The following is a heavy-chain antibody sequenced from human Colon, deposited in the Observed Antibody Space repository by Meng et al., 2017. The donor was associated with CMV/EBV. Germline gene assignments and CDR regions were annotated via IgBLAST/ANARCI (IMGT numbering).Heavy chain of an antibody. Sequence: QSQQWAVDLFNPTGHRSLPCAVYGGSFIEYYLSWIRHPPGRGLEWIGEIRHSGSTSYSYNSSLKSRVTISIDTSKNQFSLELTSVTAADTAVYYCAGGSYQAWELLHYWGQGTLVTVSS. V-gene: IGHV4-34*01. D-gene: IGHD1-26*01. CDR1: GGSFIEYY. CDR2: IRHSGSTSY. J-gene: IGHJ4*02. CDR3: AGGSYQAWELLHY.